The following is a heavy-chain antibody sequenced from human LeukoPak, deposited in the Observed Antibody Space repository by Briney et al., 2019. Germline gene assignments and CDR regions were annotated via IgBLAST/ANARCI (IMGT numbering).Heavy chain of an antibody. CDR2: VYYSGST. Sequence: SETLSLTCTVSGGSITSGNYYWAWFGQPPGKALEGIGSVYYSGSTYYNPSLKSRITVSLDTSKNQFSLKVRSVTAADTAVYYCVRDKTFEVVNFFDCWGQGTLVTVSS. J-gene: IGHJ4*02. CDR3: VRDKTFEVVNFFDC. V-gene: IGHV4-39*07. D-gene: IGHD3-3*01. CDR1: GGSITSGNYY.